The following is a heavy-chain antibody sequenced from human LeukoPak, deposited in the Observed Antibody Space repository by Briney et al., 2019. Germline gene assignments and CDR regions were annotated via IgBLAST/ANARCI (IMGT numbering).Heavy chain of an antibody. Sequence: GGSLRLSCAASGFTFSSYSMNWVRQAPGKGLEWVSSISSSSSYIYYADSVKDRFTISRDNAKNSLYLQMNSLRAEDTAVYYCARDLPIYPPSSGSYRDYWGQGTLVTVSS. V-gene: IGHV3-21*01. J-gene: IGHJ4*02. CDR1: GFTFSSYS. CDR2: ISSSSSYI. D-gene: IGHD1-26*01. CDR3: ARDLPIYPPSSGSYRDY.